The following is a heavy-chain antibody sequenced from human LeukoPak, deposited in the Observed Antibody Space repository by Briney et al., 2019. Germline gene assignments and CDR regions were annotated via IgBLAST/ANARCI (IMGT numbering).Heavy chain of an antibody. J-gene: IGHJ6*02. CDR2: IWYDGSNK. Sequence: GGSLRLSCAASGFTFSSYGMRWVRQAPGKGLEWVAVIWYDGSNKYYADSVKGRFTISRDNSKNTLYLQMNSLRAEDTAVYYCARVSTYYDFWSGWTDYYYGMDVWGQGTTVTVSS. D-gene: IGHD3-3*01. CDR1: GFTFSSYG. V-gene: IGHV3-33*01. CDR3: ARVSTYYDFWSGWTDYYYGMDV.